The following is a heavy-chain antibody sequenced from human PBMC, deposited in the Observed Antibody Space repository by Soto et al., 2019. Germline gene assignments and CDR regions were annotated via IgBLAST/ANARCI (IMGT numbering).Heavy chain of an antibody. V-gene: IGHV1-69*02. D-gene: IGHD2-21*01. CDR2: FIPILDMA. CDR3: AITYCRDNSCPRDFDF. CDR1: GGTFNTYT. Sequence: QVQVVQSGAEVKKPESSVKVSCKPSGGTFNTYTVNWVQLAPGHGLEWMGRFIPILDMANYAQKFQDSVTVTAHRSTFTAYRELNSLTSGDTAVYYCAITYCRDNSCPRDFDFWGPGTRVTVSS. J-gene: IGHJ4*02.